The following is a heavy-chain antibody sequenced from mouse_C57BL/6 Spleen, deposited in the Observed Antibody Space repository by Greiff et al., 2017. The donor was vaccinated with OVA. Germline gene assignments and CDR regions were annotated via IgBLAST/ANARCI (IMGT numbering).Heavy chain of an antibody. V-gene: IGHV5-16*01. J-gene: IGHJ2*01. CDR1: GFTFSDYY. D-gene: IGHD2-13*01. CDR3: ARDLGLLEGFDY. Sequence: EVKLVESEGGLVQPGSSMKLSCTASGFTFSDYYMAWVRQVPEKGLEWVANINYDGSSTYYLDSLKSRFIISRDNAKNILYLQMSSLKSEYTATYYCARDLGLLEGFDYWGQGTTLTVSS. CDR2: INYDGSST.